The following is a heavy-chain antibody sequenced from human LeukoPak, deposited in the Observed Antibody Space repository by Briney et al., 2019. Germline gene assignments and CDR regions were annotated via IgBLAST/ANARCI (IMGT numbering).Heavy chain of an antibody. J-gene: IGHJ4*02. CDR2: IDWDDDK. Sequence: SGPTLVNPTQTLTLTCTFSVFSLSTSGMCVTWIRQPPGKALEWLARIDWDDDKYYNTSLKTRLTISKDTSKNQVVLTMTNMDPVDTATYYCARIVRGDYGDYRDYWGQGTLVTVSS. V-gene: IGHV2-70*11. D-gene: IGHD4-17*01. CDR3: ARIVRGDYGDYRDY. CDR1: VFSLSTSGMC.